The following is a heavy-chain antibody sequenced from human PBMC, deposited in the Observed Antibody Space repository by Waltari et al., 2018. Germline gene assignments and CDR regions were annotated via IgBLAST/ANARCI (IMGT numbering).Heavy chain of an antibody. V-gene: IGHV4-4*02. CDR1: GGSISSSNW. CDR3: ARVGGSYYNPPDY. J-gene: IGHJ4*02. D-gene: IGHD3-10*01. CDR2: IYHSGST. Sequence: QVQLQESGPGLVTPSGTLSLTCAVSGGSISSSNWLRWVRQPPGKGLEWIGEIYHSGSTNYNPSLKSRVTISVDKSKNQFSLKLSSVTAADTAVYYCARVGGSYYNPPDYWGQGTLVTVSS.